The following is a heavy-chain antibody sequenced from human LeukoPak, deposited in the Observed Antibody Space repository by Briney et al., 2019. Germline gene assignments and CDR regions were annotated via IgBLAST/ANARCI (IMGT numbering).Heavy chain of an antibody. CDR2: ISNDGSNK. CDR3: AREGSGYYHFDY. J-gene: IGHJ4*02. CDR1: GFTFSSFG. Sequence: GGSLRLSCAASGFTFSSFGIHWVRQAPGKGLEWVAVISNDGSNKYYADSVKGRFTISRDNSKNTVYLQMNSLRAEDTAVYYCAREGSGYYHFDYWGQGTLVTVSS. D-gene: IGHD5-12*01. V-gene: IGHV3-30*03.